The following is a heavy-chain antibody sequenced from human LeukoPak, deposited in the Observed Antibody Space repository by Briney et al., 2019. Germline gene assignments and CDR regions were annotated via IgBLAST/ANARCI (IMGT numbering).Heavy chain of an antibody. CDR1: GFTVSSNY. CDR3: ARGGFDSGYDHNYYYYGMDV. Sequence: PGGSLRLSCAASGFTVSSNYMSWVRQAPGKGLEWVSVIYSGGNTYYADSVKGRFTISRDNAKNSLYLQMNSLRAEDTAVYYCARGGFDSGYDHNYYYYGMDVWGQGTTVTVSS. J-gene: IGHJ6*02. CDR2: IYSGGNT. V-gene: IGHV3-53*01. D-gene: IGHD5-12*01.